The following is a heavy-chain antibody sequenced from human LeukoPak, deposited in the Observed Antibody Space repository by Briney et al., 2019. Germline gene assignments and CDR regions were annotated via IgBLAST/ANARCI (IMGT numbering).Heavy chain of an antibody. CDR3: ARVQGGMSITGTNALDY. CDR1: GRFFSGYY. Sequence: SETLSLTCAVYGRFFSGYYWSWIRQPPGKVLEWIGEIKHSGSTNYIPNLKSLVTISVDTSKNHFSRKLSSVTAADPAVYYCARVQGGMSITGTNALDYWGQGTLVTVSS. D-gene: IGHD1-7*01. V-gene: IGHV4-34*01. J-gene: IGHJ4*02. CDR2: IKHSGST.